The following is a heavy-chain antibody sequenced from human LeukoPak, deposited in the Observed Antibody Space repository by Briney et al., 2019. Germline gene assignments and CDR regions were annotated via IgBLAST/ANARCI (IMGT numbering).Heavy chain of an antibody. CDR1: GGSISSGGYS. J-gene: IGHJ6*02. CDR2: IYHSGST. D-gene: IGHD3-22*01. V-gene: IGHV4-30-2*01. CDR3: ARHYYDSSGYYGMDV. Sequence: SQTLSLTCAVSGGSISSGGYSWSWIRQPPGKGLEWIGYIYHSGSTYYNPSLKSRVTISADRSKNQFSLKLSSVTAADTAVYYCARHYYDSSGYYGMDVWGQGTTVTVSS.